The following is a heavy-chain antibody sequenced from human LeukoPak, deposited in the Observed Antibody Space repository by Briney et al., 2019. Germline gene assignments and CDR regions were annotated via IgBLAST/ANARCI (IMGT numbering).Heavy chain of an antibody. J-gene: IGHJ4*02. CDR2: IYSGGST. V-gene: IGHV3-66*01. CDR3: ARDRLLNYYFDY. CDR1: GFTVSSNY. Sequence: GGSLRLSCAASGFTVSSNYMSWVRQAPGKGLEWVSVIYSGGSTYYADSVKGRFTISRDNSKNTLYLQMNSLRAEDTAVYYCARDRLLNYYFDYWGQGTLITVSS.